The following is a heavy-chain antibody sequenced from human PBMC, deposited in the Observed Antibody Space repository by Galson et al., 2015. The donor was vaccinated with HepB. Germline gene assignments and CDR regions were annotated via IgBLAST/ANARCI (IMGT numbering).Heavy chain of an antibody. D-gene: IGHD3-10*01. V-gene: IGHV3-30*02. CDR2: IRYDGSNK. Sequence: SLRLSCAASGFTFISFGMHWVRRAPGRGLEWVAFIRYDGSNKYYTDSAKGRFTISRDNSRNTLYLQMDSLRDEDTAVYYCAKVGADYHGFGRGCGYFDHGGQGTLVTVST. J-gene: IGHJ4*02. CDR1: GFTFISFG. CDR3: AKVGADYHGFGRGCGYFDH.